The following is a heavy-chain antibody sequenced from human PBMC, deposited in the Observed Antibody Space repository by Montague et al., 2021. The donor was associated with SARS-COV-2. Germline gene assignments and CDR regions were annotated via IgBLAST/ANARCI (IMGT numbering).Heavy chain of an antibody. CDR2: IYYTGET. CDR1: GGSIRSYY. J-gene: IGHJ4*02. Sequence: SETLSLTCSFSGGSIRSYYWSWIRLPPGKPLEWLGYIYYTGETTYNPSLKSRVTISVDTSRSQFSLRLTSVTAAATAVYFCARFWSGYVDKWSQGTLVTVSS. D-gene: IGHD3-3*01. V-gene: IGHV4-59*01. CDR3: ARFWSGYVDK.